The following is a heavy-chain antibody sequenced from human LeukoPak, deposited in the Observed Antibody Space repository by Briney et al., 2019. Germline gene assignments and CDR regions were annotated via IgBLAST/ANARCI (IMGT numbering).Heavy chain of an antibody. CDR2: IVPIFGTA. V-gene: IGHV1-69*01. J-gene: IGHJ4*02. Sequence: SVKVSCKASGGTFSSYAISWVRQAPGQGLEWMGGIVPIFGTANYAQKFQGRVTITADESTSTAYMELSSLRSEDTAVYYCARDSGSYYSPGRHFDYWGQGTLVTVSS. CDR3: ARDSGSYYSPGRHFDY. D-gene: IGHD1-26*01. CDR1: GGTFSSYA.